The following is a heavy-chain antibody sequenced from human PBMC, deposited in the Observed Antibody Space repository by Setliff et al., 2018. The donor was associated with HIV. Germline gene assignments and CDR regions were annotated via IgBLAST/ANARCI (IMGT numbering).Heavy chain of an antibody. CDR3: ARGSCSGCYLSDY. J-gene: IGHJ4*02. CDR1: GFTFSRYG. Sequence: GSLRLSCAASGFTFSRYGMHWVRQAPGKGLEWVAFISYDGSKKYDADFVKGRFTISRDNSKNTLYLQMNSLRTDDTAVYFCARGSCSGCYLSDYWGLGTLVTVSS. CDR2: ISYDGSKK. V-gene: IGHV3-30*04. D-gene: IGHD6-19*01.